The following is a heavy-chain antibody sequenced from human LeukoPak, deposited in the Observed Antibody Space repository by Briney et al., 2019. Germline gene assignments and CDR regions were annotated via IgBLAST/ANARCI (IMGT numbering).Heavy chain of an antibody. V-gene: IGHV4-34*01. Sequence: PSETLSLTCAVYGGSFSGYYWGWIRQPPGKGLEWIGEINHSGSTNYNPSLKSRVTISVDTSKNQFSLKLSSVTAADTAVYYCARTLTACFDYWGQGTLVTVSS. CDR1: GGSFSGYY. D-gene: IGHD3-9*01. CDR3: ARTLTACFDY. J-gene: IGHJ4*02. CDR2: INHSGST.